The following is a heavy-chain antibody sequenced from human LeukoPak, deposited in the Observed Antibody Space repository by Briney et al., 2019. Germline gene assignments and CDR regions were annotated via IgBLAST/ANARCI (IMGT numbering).Heavy chain of an antibody. D-gene: IGHD6-19*01. CDR2: INTNTGNP. V-gene: IGHV7-4-1*02. J-gene: IGHJ3*02. Sequence: ASVKVSCKASGYTFTSYAMNWVRQAPGQGLEWMGWINTNTGNPTYAQGFTGRFVFSLDTSVSTAYLQISSLKAEDTAVYYCARVGYSSGWYEDAFDIWGQGTMVTVSS. CDR1: GYTFTSYA. CDR3: ARVGYSSGWYEDAFDI.